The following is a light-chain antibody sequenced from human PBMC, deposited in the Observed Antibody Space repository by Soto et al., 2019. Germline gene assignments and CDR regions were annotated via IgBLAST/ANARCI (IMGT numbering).Light chain of an antibody. Sequence: EIVLTQSPGTLSLSPGERATLSCRASQSLSGNYLAWYQQRPGQAPRLLIHGASNRSTGIPDRFSGSGSGTEFTLTISSLEPNDFALYYCHQYVTSPQTFGQGTRLQMK. CDR3: HQYVTSPQT. CDR1: QSLSGNY. V-gene: IGKV3-20*01. J-gene: IGKJ5*01. CDR2: GAS.